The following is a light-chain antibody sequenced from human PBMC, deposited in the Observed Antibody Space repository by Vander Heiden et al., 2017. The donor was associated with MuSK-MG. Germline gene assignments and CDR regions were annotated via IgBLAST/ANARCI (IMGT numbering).Light chain of an antibody. V-gene: IGKV1-5*03. CDR3: KNYTTYS. CDR2: RSS. J-gene: IGKJ1*01. Sequence: NPMTPSPSTLSAAVGDSASITCQASHSMMNWFAWYQQKARKAPKRLIYRSSTLESRALSRCSCRGSVTVSTRTSSRVQTDDFSTHYYKNYTTYSFGQGTKVXIK. CDR1: HSMMNW.